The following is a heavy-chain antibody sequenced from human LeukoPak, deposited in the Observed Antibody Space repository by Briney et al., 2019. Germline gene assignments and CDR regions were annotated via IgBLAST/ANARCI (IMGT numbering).Heavy chain of an antibody. J-gene: IGHJ4*02. D-gene: IGHD6-13*01. CDR3: ARRSSWSNRGFDY. CDR2: TYYSGST. CDR1: GGSISSSSYY. Sequence: SETLSLTCTVSGGSISSSSYYWGWIRQPPGKGLEWIGSTYYSGSTYYNPSLKSRVTISVDTSKNQFSLKLSSVTAADTAVYYCARRSSWSNRGFDYWGQGTLVTVSS. V-gene: IGHV4-39*01.